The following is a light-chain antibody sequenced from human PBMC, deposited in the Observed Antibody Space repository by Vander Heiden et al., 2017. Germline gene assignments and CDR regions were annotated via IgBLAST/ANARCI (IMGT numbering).Light chain of an antibody. CDR3: QQYANPPRT. V-gene: IGKV1-33*01. CDR1: QDISNF. CDR2: DAS. Sequence: IQLTQSPSSLSASVGDTVTITCQASQDISNFLNWYQHKPGRAPRFLIYDASNLETGVPSRFSGSGSGTDFILIIDNLQPEDFATYYCQQYANPPRTFGQGTRLE. J-gene: IGKJ5*01.